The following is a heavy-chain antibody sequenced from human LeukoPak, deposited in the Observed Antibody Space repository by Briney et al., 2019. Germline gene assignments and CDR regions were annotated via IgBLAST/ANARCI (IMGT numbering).Heavy chain of an antibody. J-gene: IGHJ4*02. D-gene: IGHD3-3*01. V-gene: IGHV3-66*02. CDR1: GFTVSSNY. Sequence: GGSLRLSCAASGFTVSSNYMSWVRQAPGKGLEWVSVIYSGGSTYYADSAKGRFTISRDNSKNTLYLQMNSLRAEDTAVYYCARLEWLLYFYFDYWGQGTLVTVSS. CDR3: ARLEWLLYFYFDY. CDR2: IYSGGST.